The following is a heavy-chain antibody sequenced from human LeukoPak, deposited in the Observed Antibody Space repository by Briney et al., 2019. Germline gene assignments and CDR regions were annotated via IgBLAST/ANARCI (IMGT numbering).Heavy chain of an antibody. CDR1: GFTFSSYA. D-gene: IGHD3-22*01. V-gene: IGHV3-23*01. J-gene: IGHJ4*02. Sequence: GGSLRLSCEGSGFTFSSYAMSWVRQAPGKGLEWVSAISESGGYTKYADPVKGRFTTSRDNFKNTLYLQMNSLKAEDTAAYYCATEDSSDYYSFDYWGQGTLVTVSS. CDR3: ATEDSSDYYSFDY. CDR2: ISESGGYT.